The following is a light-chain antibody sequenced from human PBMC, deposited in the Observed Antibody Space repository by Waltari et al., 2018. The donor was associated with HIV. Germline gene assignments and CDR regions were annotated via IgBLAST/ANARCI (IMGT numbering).Light chain of an antibody. V-gene: IGLV2-14*01. Sequence: SALTHPASVSGSPGKSITISCPGTSKAVGAYNLFSWYQQHPGKAPKLMIYDVSNRPSGVSNRFSGSKSGNTASLTISGLQAEDEADYYCSSHTSSSTLVFGGGTKLTVL. CDR2: DVS. CDR3: SSHTSSSTLV. CDR1: SKAVGAYNL. J-gene: IGLJ3*02.